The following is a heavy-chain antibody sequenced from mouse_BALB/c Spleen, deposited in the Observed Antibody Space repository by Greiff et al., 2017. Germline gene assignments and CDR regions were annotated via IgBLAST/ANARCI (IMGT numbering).Heavy chain of an antibody. CDR1: GFNIKDYY. J-gene: IGHJ3*01. V-gene: IGHV14-4*02. Sequence: EVMLVESGAELVRSGASVKLSCTASGFNIKDYYMHWVKQRPEQGLEWIGWIDPENGDTEYAPKFQGKATMTADTSSNTAYLQLSSLTSEDTAVYYCFYYDYDVGFAYWGQGTLVTVSA. CDR3: FYYDYDVGFAY. CDR2: IDPENGDT. D-gene: IGHD2-4*01.